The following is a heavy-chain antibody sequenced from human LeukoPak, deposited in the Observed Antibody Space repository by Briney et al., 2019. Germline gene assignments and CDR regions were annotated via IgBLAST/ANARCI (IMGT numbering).Heavy chain of an antibody. CDR2: IKQDGSEK. Sequence: GGSLRLSCAASGFIFSSYWMSWVRQAPGKGLEWVANIKQDGSEKYYVDSVKGRFTISRDNAKNSLYLQMNSLRVEDTAVYYCAKEMGEHLVSFDYWGQGTLVTASS. CDR1: GFIFSSYW. CDR3: AKEMGEHLVSFDY. D-gene: IGHD6-6*01. J-gene: IGHJ4*02. V-gene: IGHV3-7*03.